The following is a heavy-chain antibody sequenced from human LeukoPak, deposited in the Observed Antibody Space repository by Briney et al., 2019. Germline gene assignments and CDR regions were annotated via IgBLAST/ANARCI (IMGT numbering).Heavy chain of an antibody. J-gene: IGHJ6*03. CDR3: ATGIAAAGTHYYYYMDV. CDR2: INPNSGGT. Sequence: ASVKVSCKASGYTFTGYYMHWVRQAPGQGLEWMGWINPNSGGTNYAQKFQGRVTMIRDTSISTAYMELSRLRSDDTAVYYCATGIAAAGTHYYYYMDVWGKGTTVTVSS. CDR1: GYTFTGYY. D-gene: IGHD6-13*01. V-gene: IGHV1-2*02.